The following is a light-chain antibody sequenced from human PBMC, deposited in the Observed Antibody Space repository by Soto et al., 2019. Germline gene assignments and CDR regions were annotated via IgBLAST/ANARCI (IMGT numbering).Light chain of an antibody. V-gene: IGKV3-20*01. J-gene: IGKJ1*01. CDR3: QQYGSSLT. CDR1: QSVSSSY. Sequence: EIVLTQSPGTLSLSPGERATLSCRASQSVSSSYLAWYQQKPGQAPRLLIYGASSRATGIADRFSGSGSGTDFDLTISRLEPEDFAVYECQQYGSSLTFGRGTKVESK. CDR2: GAS.